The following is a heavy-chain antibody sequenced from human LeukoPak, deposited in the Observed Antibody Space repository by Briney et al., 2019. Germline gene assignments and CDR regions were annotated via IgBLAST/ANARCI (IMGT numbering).Heavy chain of an antibody. CDR2: INPNSGGT. V-gene: IGHV1-2*02. J-gene: IGHJ6*02. CDR1: GYTFTGYY. Sequence: ASVKVSCKASGYTFTGYYMHWVRQAPGHGLEWMGWINPNSGGTNYAQKFQGRVTMTRDTSISTAYMELSRLRSDDTAVYYCARDLLRLGELSYYYYGMDVWGQGTTVTVSS. D-gene: IGHD3-16*02. CDR3: ARDLLRLGELSYYYYGMDV.